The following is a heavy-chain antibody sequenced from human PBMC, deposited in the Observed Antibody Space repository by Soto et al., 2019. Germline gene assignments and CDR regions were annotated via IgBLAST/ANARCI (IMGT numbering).Heavy chain of an antibody. CDR1: AFTFSSYA. D-gene: IGHD6-6*01. Sequence: PXECLLLCCAASAFTFSSYAMHWVRQAPGKGLEWVAVISYDGSNKYYADSVKGRFTISRDNSKNTLYLQMNSLRAEDTAVYYCAMSIAARRGYFDYWGQGTLVTVSS. V-gene: IGHV3-30-3*01. CDR3: AMSIAARRGYFDY. CDR2: ISYDGSNK. J-gene: IGHJ4*02.